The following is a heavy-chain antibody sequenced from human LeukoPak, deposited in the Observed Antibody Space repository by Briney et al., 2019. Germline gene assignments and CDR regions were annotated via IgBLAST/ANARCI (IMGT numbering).Heavy chain of an antibody. CDR2: ISYDGSNK. V-gene: IGHV3-30*01. Sequence: GGSLRLSCAASGFTFSSYAMHWVRQAPGKGLEWVAVISYDGSNKYYADSVKGRFTISRDNSKNTLYLQMISLRAEDTAVYYCARDPYYDILTGYYFDYWGQGTLVTVSS. CDR1: GFTFSSYA. D-gene: IGHD3-9*01. CDR3: ARDPYYDILTGYYFDY. J-gene: IGHJ4*02.